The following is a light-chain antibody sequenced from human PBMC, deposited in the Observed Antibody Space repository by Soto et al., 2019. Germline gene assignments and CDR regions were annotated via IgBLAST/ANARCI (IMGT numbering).Light chain of an antibody. Sequence: EIVMTQSPVTLSLSPGARAPLSCRARQSVRSHLAWFQQNPGQAPRLLIYGESTRATGVPARFSGSGSGTEFTLIISSLQSEDFAVYYCQQYGSSGTFGQGTKVDIK. V-gene: IGKV3-15*01. J-gene: IGKJ1*01. CDR2: GES. CDR3: QQYGSSGT. CDR1: QSVRSH.